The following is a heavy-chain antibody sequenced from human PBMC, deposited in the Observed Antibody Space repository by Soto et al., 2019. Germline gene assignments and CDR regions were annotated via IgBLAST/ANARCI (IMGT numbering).Heavy chain of an antibody. V-gene: IGHV6-1*01. CDR3: ARGKHDYGDYYYYMDV. J-gene: IGHJ6*03. Sequence: SQTLSLTCAISGDSVSSNSAAWNWIRQSPSRGLEWLGRTYYRSKWYNDYAVSGKSRITINPDTSKNQFSLQLNSVTPEDTAVYYCARGKHDYGDYYYYMDVWGKGTTVTVSS. D-gene: IGHD4-17*01. CDR2: TYYRSKWYN. CDR1: GDSVSSNSAA.